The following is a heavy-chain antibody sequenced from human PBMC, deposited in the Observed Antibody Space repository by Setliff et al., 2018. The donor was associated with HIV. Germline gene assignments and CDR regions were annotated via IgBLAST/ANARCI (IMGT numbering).Heavy chain of an antibody. V-gene: IGHV1-18*01. J-gene: IGHJ3*02. CDR2: ISAYNGNT. Sequence: ASVMVSCKASGYTFSSYGISWVRQAPGQGVEWMGWISAYNGNTNYAQKLQGRVTMTTDTSTSTAYMELRSLGSDDTAVYYCARGYYNFWSGYYDSRFPNPIDAFDIWGQGTMVTVSS. CDR1: GYTFSSYG. D-gene: IGHD3-3*01. CDR3: ARGYYNFWSGYYDSRFPNPIDAFDI.